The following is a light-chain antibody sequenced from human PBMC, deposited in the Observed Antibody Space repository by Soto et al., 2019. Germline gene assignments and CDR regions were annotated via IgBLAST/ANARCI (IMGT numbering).Light chain of an antibody. CDR2: GAS. CDR1: QSVSNNY. J-gene: IGKJ1*01. Sequence: EMGLTQSPGTLYLSPGERATLSCRASQSVSNNYLAWYQQKPGQAPRLLIYGASNRATGIPDRFSGSGSGTDFTLTISRLEPEDFAVYYCQQYGSSGTLGQGTKVDIK. CDR3: QQYGSSGT. V-gene: IGKV3-20*01.